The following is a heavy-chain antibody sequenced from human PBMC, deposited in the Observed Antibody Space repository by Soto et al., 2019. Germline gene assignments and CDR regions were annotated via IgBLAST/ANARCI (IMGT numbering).Heavy chain of an antibody. CDR3: AGTPGLSRISGTTLGA. CDR1: GLIFSNYK. Sequence: GSLRLSCAASGLIFSNYKMHWVRQAPGKGLVWVSRINTDGSITDYADSVKGRFTISRDNAKNMLYLQVNSLRADDTAVYYCAGTPGLSRISGTTLGAWGQGTLVTVSS. V-gene: IGHV3-74*01. D-gene: IGHD1-7*01. CDR2: INTDGSIT. J-gene: IGHJ5*01.